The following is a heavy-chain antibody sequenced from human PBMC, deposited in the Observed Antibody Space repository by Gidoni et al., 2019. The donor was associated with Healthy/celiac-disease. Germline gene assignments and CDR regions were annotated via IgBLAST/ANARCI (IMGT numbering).Heavy chain of an antibody. D-gene: IGHD3-22*01. CDR2: IYSGGST. Sequence: EVQLVESGGGLVQPGGSLRLACAASGFTVSSNYMSWVRQAPGKGLEWVSVIYSGGSTYYADSVKGRFTISRDNSKNTLYLQMNSLRAEDTAVYYCARATDYYLYFDYWGQGTLVTVSS. CDR3: ARATDYYLYFDY. V-gene: IGHV3-66*02. CDR1: GFTVSSNY. J-gene: IGHJ4*02.